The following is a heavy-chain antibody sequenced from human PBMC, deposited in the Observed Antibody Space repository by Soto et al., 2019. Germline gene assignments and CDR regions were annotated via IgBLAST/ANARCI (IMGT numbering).Heavy chain of an antibody. V-gene: IGHV4-39*01. Sequence: PSETLSLTCTVSGGSISSSSYYWGWIRQPPGKWLEWIGSIYYSGSTYYNPSLKSRVTISVDTSKNQFSLKLSSVTAADTAVYYRAADDFWSGYSLSYYYYGMDVWGQGTTVTVSS. CDR1: GGSISSSSYY. CDR3: AADDFWSGYSLSYYYYGMDV. J-gene: IGHJ6*02. D-gene: IGHD3-3*01. CDR2: IYYSGST.